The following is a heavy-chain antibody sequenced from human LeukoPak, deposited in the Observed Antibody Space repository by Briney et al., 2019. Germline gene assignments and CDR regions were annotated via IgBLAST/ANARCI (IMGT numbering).Heavy chain of an antibody. V-gene: IGHV4-39*07. J-gene: IGHJ6*02. CDR3: ARDLYGDYGMDV. D-gene: IGHD4-17*01. Sequence: SETLSLTCTVSGGSIRSSYYYWGWIRQPPGKGLEWIGSIYDSGSTYYNPSLKSRVTISVDMSKNQFSLKLSSVTAADTAVYYCARDLYGDYGMDVWGQGTTVTVSS. CDR1: GGSIRSSYYY. CDR2: IYDSGST.